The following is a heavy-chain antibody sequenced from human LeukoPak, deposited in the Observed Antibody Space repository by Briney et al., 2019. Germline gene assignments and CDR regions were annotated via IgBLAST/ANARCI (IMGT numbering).Heavy chain of an antibody. Sequence: ASVKVSCKASGYTFTGYYMHWVRQAPGQGLEWMGWINPNSGGTNYAQKFQGRVTMTRDTSISTAYMELSRLRSDDTAVYYCARESSIAARGAFDIWGQGTMVTVSS. V-gene: IGHV1-2*02. CDR2: INPNSGGT. J-gene: IGHJ3*02. CDR3: ARESSIAARGAFDI. D-gene: IGHD6-6*01. CDR1: GYTFTGYY.